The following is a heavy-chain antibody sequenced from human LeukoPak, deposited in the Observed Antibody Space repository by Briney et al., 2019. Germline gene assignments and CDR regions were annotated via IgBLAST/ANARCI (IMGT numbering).Heavy chain of an antibody. V-gene: IGHV3-30*07. Sequence: DSVKGRFTISRDNSKNTLYLQINILRAEDTAVYYCARDRGELGKDQGAFDYWGQGTLVTVSS. J-gene: IGHJ4*02. CDR3: ARDRGELGKDQGAFDY. D-gene: IGHD7-27*01.